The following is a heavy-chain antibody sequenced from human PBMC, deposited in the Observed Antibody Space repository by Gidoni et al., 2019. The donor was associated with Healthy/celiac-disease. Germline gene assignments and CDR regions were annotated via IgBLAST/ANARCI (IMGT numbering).Heavy chain of an antibody. CDR2: ISGSGGST. V-gene: IGHV3-23*01. J-gene: IGHJ6*02. CDR3: AKVVKGSSSGYYYYGMDV. CDR1: GFTFSSYA. Sequence: EVQLLESGGGLVQPGGSLRLSCAASGFTFSSYAMSWVRQAPGKGLEWVSAISGSGGSTYYADSVKGRFTISRDNSKNTLYLQMNSLRAEDTAVYYCAKVVKGSSSGYYYYGMDVWGQGTTVTVSS. D-gene: IGHD6-6*01.